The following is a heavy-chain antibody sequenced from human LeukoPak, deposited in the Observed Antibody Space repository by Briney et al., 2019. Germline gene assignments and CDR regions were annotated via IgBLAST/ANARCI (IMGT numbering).Heavy chain of an antibody. CDR1: GFTFTDYA. V-gene: IGHV3-9*01. CDR2: LSWSGETV. CDR3: AKGDTSSAFPYFDF. Sequence: GGSLRLSCTTSGFTFTDYAMHWVRQVPGKGLEWVSGLSWSGETVGYADSVKGRFVISRGNAKKSLYLQMNSLRPEDTAFYYCAKGDTSSAFPYFDFWGQGTLVTVSS. D-gene: IGHD6-13*01. J-gene: IGHJ4*02.